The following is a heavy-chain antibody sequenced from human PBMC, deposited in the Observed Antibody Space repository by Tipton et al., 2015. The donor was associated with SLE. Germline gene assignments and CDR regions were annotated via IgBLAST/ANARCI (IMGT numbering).Heavy chain of an antibody. D-gene: IGHD6-19*01. Sequence: TLSLTCTVSGGSISSYYWDWIRQPPGRGLEWIGSIYYSGSTYYNPSLKSRVTISLDMSKSQLSLRLTSVTAADTAVYYCARPLREVAGYYFDSWGQGALVTVSS. V-gene: IGHV4-39*01. CDR1: GGSISSYY. CDR3: ARPLREVAGYYFDS. CDR2: IYYSGST. J-gene: IGHJ4*02.